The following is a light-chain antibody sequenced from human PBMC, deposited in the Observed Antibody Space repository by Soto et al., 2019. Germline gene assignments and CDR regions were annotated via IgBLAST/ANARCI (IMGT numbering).Light chain of an antibody. J-gene: IGKJ4*01. V-gene: IGKV1-33*01. CDR1: QDIQKY. CDR2: DAV. CDR3: QEFEDVPPHT. Sequence: DIQVTQSPSSLSASVGDRVTIICQASQDIQKYLNWYQHKPGKAPKLLIHDAVYLETGVPSRFSGSGSGTRFTITISSLQPEDIATYYCQEFEDVPPHTFGGGTKVEIK.